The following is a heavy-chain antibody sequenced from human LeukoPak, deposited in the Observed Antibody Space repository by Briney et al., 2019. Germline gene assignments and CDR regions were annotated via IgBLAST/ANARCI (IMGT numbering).Heavy chain of an antibody. CDR3: ARVPGGALNWFDP. Sequence: MPSETLSLTCAVSGGSISSNSYHWGWIRQPPGKGLEWIGSIYYSGSTYYNPSLKSRVTISVDTSKNQFSLKLSSVTAADTAVYYCARVPGGALNWFDPWGQGTLVTVSS. V-gene: IGHV4-39*01. J-gene: IGHJ5*02. CDR2: IYYSGST. CDR1: GGSISSNSYH. D-gene: IGHD1-1*01.